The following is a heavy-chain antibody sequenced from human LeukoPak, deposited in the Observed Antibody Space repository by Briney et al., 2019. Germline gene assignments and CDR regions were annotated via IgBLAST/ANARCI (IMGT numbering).Heavy chain of an antibody. CDR2: IYSGGST. V-gene: IGHV3-53*01. Sequence: GGSLRLSCAASGFTVSSNYMSWVRQAPGKGLEWVSVIYSGGSTYYADSVKGRFTISRDNSKNTLYLQMNSLRAEDTAVYHCARVDGYYYYYMDVWGKGTTATVSS. CDR3: ARVDGYYYYYMDV. J-gene: IGHJ6*03. D-gene: IGHD5-24*01. CDR1: GFTVSSNY.